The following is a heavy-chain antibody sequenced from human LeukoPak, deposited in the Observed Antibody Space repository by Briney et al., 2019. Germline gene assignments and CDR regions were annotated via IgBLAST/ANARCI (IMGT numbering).Heavy chain of an antibody. D-gene: IGHD1/OR15-1a*01. CDR2: ISGSGDST. Sequence: GGSLRLSCAASGFTFSSYAMSWVRQAPGKGLEWVSTISGSGDSTYYADSVKGRFTISRDNSKNTLYLQMNSLRAEDTAVYYCAKQSNKLFDYWGQGTLVTVSS. CDR3: AKQSNKLFDY. V-gene: IGHV3-23*01. J-gene: IGHJ4*02. CDR1: GFTFSSYA.